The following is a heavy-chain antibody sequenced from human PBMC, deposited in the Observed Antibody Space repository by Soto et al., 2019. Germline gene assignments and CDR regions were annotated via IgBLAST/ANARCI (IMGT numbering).Heavy chain of an antibody. CDR1: GFTFNIYG. V-gene: IGHV3-30*18. CDR2: ISYDGSNQ. J-gene: IGHJ4*02. CDR3: AKDQASGQGSFDS. Sequence: VKLVESGGGVVQPGGSLRLSCAASGFTFNIYGMHWVRQAPDKGLAWVALISYDGSNQYYADSVKGRFTISRDNSKNTLFLQMNSLRADDTAVYYCAKDQASGQGSFDSWGQGTLVTVSS.